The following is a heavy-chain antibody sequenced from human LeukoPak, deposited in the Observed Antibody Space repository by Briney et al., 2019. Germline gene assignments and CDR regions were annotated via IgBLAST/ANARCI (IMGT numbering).Heavy chain of an antibody. CDR3: ARVLRDSYGNDDYFDY. Sequence: SQTLSLTCAVSGGSISSGGHSWSWIRQPPGKGLEWIGYIYHSGSTYYNPSLKSRVTISVDRSKNQFSLKLSSVTAADTAVYYCARVLRDSYGNDDYFDYWGQGTLVTVSS. CDR2: IYHSGST. V-gene: IGHV4-30-2*01. CDR1: GGSISSGGHS. D-gene: IGHD5-18*01. J-gene: IGHJ4*02.